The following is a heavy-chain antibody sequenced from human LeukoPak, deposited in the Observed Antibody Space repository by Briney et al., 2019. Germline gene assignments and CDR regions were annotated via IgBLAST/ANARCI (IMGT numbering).Heavy chain of an antibody. CDR1: GYTFTGYY. CDR3: ARGNGDYADDAFDI. CDR2: INPNSGNT. D-gene: IGHD4-17*01. Sequence: ASVKVSCKASGYTFTGYYMHWVRQAPGQGLEWTGWINPNSGNTGYAQKFQGRVTMTRNTSISTAYMELSSLRSEDTAVYYCARGNGDYADDAFDIWGQGTVVTVSS. V-gene: IGHV1-8*02. J-gene: IGHJ3*02.